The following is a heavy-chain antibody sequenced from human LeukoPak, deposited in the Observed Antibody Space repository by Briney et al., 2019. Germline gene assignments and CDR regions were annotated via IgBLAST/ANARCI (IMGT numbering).Heavy chain of an antibody. J-gene: IGHJ4*02. V-gene: IGHV3-9*01. CDR3: AKDYGYSSSWYDY. D-gene: IGHD6-13*01. CDR1: GFTFDDYG. Sequence: GGSLRLSCAASGFTFDDYGMHWVRQAPGKGLEWVSTISWNSASVGDVDSVKGRFTISRDNAKKTLYLQMNSLRPEDTALYYCAKDYGYSSSWYDYWGQGTLVTVSS. CDR2: ISWNSASV.